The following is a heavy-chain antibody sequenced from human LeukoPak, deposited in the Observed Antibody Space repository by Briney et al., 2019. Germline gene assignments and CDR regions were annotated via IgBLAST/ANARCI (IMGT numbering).Heavy chain of an antibody. D-gene: IGHD3-22*01. Sequence: GGSLRLSGLGSGFNFRYFWMSWVRQAPGKGLEWVANIKQDGSEKYYVDSVKGRLTISRDNAKNSLNLQMNSLRAEDTAVYYCARVGFYYDSSGYYYPYDAFDIWGQGTMVTVSS. CDR1: GFNFRYFW. CDR2: IKQDGSEK. J-gene: IGHJ3*02. V-gene: IGHV3-7*04. CDR3: ARVGFYYDSSGYYYPYDAFDI.